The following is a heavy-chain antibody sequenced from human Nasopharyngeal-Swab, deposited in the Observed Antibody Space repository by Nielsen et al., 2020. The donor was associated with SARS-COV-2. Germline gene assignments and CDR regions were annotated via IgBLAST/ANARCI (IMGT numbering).Heavy chain of an antibody. J-gene: IGHJ6*02. CDR2: INPNSGGT. CDR3: ARELELPHYYYGMDV. D-gene: IGHD1-7*01. CDR1: GYTFTGYY. V-gene: IGHV1-2*02. Sequence: ASVKVSCKASGYTFTGYYMHWVRQAPGQGLEWMGWINPNSGGTNYAQKFQGRVTMTRDTSISTAYMELSSLRSEDTAVYYCARELELPHYYYGMDVWGQGTTVTVSS.